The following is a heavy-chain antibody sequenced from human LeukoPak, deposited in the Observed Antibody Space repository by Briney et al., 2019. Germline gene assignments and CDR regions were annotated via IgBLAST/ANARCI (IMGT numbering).Heavy chain of an antibody. V-gene: IGHV4-34*01. Sequence: PGGSLRLSCAASGFTFSSYEMHWVRQPPGKGLEWIGEINHSGSTNYNPSLKSRVTISVDTSKNHFSLKLSSVTAADTAVYFCARRGEAAAKGGRYFDQWGQGTLVTVSS. J-gene: IGHJ4*02. CDR3: ARRGEAAAKGGRYFDQ. D-gene: IGHD6-13*01. CDR2: INHSGST. CDR1: GFTFSSYE.